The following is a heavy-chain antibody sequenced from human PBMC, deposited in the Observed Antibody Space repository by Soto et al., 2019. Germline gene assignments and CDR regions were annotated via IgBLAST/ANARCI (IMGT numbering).Heavy chain of an antibody. J-gene: IGHJ4*02. Sequence: QVQLQESGPGLVKPSETLSLTCTVSGGSISSYYWSWIRQPPGKGLEWIGYIYYSGSTNYNPSLKSRVTISVDTSKNQFSLKLSSVTAAETAVYYCARRYGGNFDFWGQGTLVTVSS. CDR1: GGSISSYY. V-gene: IGHV4-59*01. CDR2: IYYSGST. D-gene: IGHD1-26*01. CDR3: ARRYGGNFDF.